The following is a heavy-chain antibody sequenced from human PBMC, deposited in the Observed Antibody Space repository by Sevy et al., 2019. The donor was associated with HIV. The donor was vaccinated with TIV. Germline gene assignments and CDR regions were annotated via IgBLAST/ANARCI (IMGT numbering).Heavy chain of an antibody. CDR1: EFTFSNYY. J-gene: IGHJ4*01. CDR2: ISGRSSYT. Sequence: GGSLRLSCAASEFTFSNYYMTWIRQAPGKGLEWISYISGRSSYTNYADSVGGRFTSSRDKTKNLLYLQMNSLRVEDTAVYYCAGSRSNYADYYFDYWGHGTLVTVSS. V-gene: IGHV3-11*06. CDR3: AGSRSNYADYYFDY. D-gene: IGHD4-17*01.